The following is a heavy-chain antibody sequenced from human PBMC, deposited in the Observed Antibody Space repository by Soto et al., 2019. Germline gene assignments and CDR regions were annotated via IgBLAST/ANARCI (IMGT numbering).Heavy chain of an antibody. D-gene: IGHD3-10*01. CDR1: GGTFSSYA. Sequence: SVKVSCKASGGTFSSYAISWVRQAPGQGLESMGGIIPIFGTANYAQKFQGRVTITADESTSTAYMELSSLRSEDTAVYYCARDRMGFGESGWHDDAFDIWGQGTMVTVSS. V-gene: IGHV1-69*13. CDR2: IIPIFGTA. CDR3: ARDRMGFGESGWHDDAFDI. J-gene: IGHJ3*02.